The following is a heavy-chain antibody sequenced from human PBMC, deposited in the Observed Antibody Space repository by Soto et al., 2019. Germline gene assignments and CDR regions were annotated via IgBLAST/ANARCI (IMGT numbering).Heavy chain of an antibody. CDR3: TTPRWGSVGSGQRDYDYYGMDD. J-gene: IGHJ6*02. V-gene: IGHV3-15*07. Sequence: EVQLVESGGGLVKPGGSLRLSCAASGFTFNNAWMSWVRQAPGKGLEWVGHIKSKPDGGTTGYAAPVKGRFTISRDDSTSAVYLQMNSLNTEDTSVYYCTTPRWGSVGSGQRDYDYYGMDDWGQGTKVTVSS. D-gene: IGHD3-10*01. CDR2: IKSKPDGGTT. CDR1: GFTFNNAW.